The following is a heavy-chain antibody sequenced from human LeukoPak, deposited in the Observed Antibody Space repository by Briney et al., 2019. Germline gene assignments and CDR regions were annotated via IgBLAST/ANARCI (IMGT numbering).Heavy chain of an antibody. V-gene: IGHV3-7*01. CDR1: GFTFSSYW. J-gene: IGHJ4*02. D-gene: IGHD6-19*01. CDR2: LKQDGSEK. CDR3: ARSGIRAVAGRGFDY. Sequence: PGGSLRLSCAASGFTFSSYWMSWVRQALGKGLAWVANLKQDGSEKYYVDSVKGRFTISRDNAKNSLYLQMNSLRAEDTAVYYCARSGIRAVAGRGFDYWGQGTLVTVSS.